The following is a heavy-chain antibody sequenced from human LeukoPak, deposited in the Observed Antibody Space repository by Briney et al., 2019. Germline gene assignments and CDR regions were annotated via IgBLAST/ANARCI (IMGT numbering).Heavy chain of an antibody. Sequence: QAGGSLRLSCAASGFTFSSFAMNWVRQAPGKGLEWVSTMSGDATSTYYADSVKGRFTISRHNSKNTLYLQMNSLRAEDTAVYYCARERDGTFDYWGQGTLVTVSS. J-gene: IGHJ4*02. D-gene: IGHD5-24*01. CDR2: MSGDATST. CDR1: GFTFSSFA. CDR3: ARERDGTFDY. V-gene: IGHV3-23*01.